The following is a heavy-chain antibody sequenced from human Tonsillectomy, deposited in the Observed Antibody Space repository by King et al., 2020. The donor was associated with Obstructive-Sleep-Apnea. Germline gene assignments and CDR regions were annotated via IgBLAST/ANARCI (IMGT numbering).Heavy chain of an antibody. Sequence: VQLQESGPGLVKPSETLSLTCTVSGGSISTYYWSWIRQPPGKGLEWIGYIYYSGGTNYNPFPTRPVTISVDTSKNQFSLNLGSVTAADTAVYYCTRGGHYYFDYWGQGTLATVSS. J-gene: IGHJ4*02. CDR3: TRGGHYYFDY. V-gene: IGHV4-59*08. D-gene: IGHD2-21*01. CDR1: GGSISTYY. CDR2: IYYSGGT.